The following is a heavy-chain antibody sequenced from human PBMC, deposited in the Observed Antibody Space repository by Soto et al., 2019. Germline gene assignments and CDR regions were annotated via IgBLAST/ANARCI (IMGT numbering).Heavy chain of an antibody. J-gene: IGHJ4*02. CDR1: GFSLSTSGVG. V-gene: IGHV2-5*02. D-gene: IGHD3-10*01. CDR3: AHSGVDPSHGSGLVY. CDR2: IYWDDDK. Sequence: QNTLKESGPTLVKPTQTLTLTCTFSGFSLSTSGVGVGWIRQPPGKALEWLALIYWDDDKRYSPSLKSRLTITKDSSKNQVVLTMTNMDPVDTATYCCAHSGVDPSHGSGLVYWGQGTLVTVSS.